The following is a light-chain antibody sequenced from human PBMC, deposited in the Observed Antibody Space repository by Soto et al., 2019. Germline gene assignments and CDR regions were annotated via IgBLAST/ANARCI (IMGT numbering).Light chain of an antibody. CDR2: KDS. Sequence: SYELTQPPSVSVSPGQTARITCSGDALPKQYAYWYQQKPGQAPVLVIYKDSERPSGIPERFSGSSSGTTVTLTISGVQAEDEADYYCQSADSSGTPPPLVFGGGTKLTVL. V-gene: IGLV3-25*02. CDR1: ALPKQY. CDR3: QSADSSGTPPPLV. J-gene: IGLJ3*02.